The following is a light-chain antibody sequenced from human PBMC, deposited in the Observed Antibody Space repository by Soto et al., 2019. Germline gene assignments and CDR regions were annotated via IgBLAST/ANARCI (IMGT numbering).Light chain of an antibody. CDR2: DVS. CDR1: SSDVGGYNY. V-gene: IGLV2-14*03. Sequence: QSVLTQPASVSGSPGQSITISCTGTSSDVGGYNYVSWYQHLPGKAPKLMIYDVSNRPSGVSNRFSGSKSGNTASLTISGLQAEDEADYYCSSHTSSSTPVVFGGGTQLTVL. J-gene: IGLJ2*01. CDR3: SSHTSSSTPVV.